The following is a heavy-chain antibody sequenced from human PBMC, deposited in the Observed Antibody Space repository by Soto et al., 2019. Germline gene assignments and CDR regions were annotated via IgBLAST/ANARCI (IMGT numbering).Heavy chain of an antibody. CDR3: ARHAGSTTGTTYYYYGMDV. CDR1: GYSFTSYW. Sequence: GESLKISCKGSGYSFTSYWIGWGRQMPGKSLEWMWSIYPGDSYTRYGPSFQGQVTISADKSISTAYLQCSSLKASDTAMYYCARHAGSTTGTTYYYYGMDVWGQGTTVTVSS. CDR2: IYPGDSYT. J-gene: IGHJ6*02. V-gene: IGHV5-51*01. D-gene: IGHD1-1*01.